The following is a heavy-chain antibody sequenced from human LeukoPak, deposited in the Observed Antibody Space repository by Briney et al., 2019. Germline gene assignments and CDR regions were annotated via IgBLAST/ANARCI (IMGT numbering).Heavy chain of an antibody. CDR3: ARAYPKRYCSGGSCQQNWFDL. D-gene: IGHD2-15*01. J-gene: IGHJ5*02. V-gene: IGHV3-11*01. CDR2: ISSSGSTI. CDR1: GFTFSDYY. Sequence: GGSLRLSCAASGFTFSDYYMSWIRQAPGKGLEWVSYISSSGSTIYYADSVKGRFTISRDNAKNSLYLQMNSLRAEDTAVYYCARAYPKRYCSGGSCQQNWFDLWGQGTLVTVSS.